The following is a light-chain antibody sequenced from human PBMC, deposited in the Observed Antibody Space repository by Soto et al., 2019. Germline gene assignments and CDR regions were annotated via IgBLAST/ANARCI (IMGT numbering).Light chain of an antibody. CDR1: NSNIGGNY. CDR3: STWDDTLRGVV. J-gene: IGLJ2*01. V-gene: IGLV1-47*01. Sequence: QSVLIQPPSASGTPGQRVSISCSGSNSNIGGNYVYWYQQFPGTAPKLLIYKTNQRPSGVPGRFSGSKSGASASLAISGLRSEDEADYYCSTWDDTLRGVVFGGGTKLTVL. CDR2: KTN.